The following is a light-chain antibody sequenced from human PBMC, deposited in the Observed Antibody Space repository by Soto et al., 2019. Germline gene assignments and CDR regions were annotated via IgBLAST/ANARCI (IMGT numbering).Light chain of an antibody. V-gene: IGKV1-5*01. CDR3: QQYNSYSGT. CDR2: DAS. CDR1: QTISSW. Sequence: DIQMTQSPSSLSASVGDRSTIPCRASQTISSWLAWYQQKPGKAPKLLIYDASSLESGVPSRFSGSGSGTEFTLTISSLQPDDFATYYCQQYNSYSGTFGQGTKVDI. J-gene: IGKJ1*01.